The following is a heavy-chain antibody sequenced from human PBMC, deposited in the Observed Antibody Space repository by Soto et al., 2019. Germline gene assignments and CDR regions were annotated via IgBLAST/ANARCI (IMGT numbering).Heavy chain of an antibody. V-gene: IGHV3-9*01. CDR2: ISWNSGSI. D-gene: IGHD2-8*01. CDR1: GFTFDDYA. J-gene: IGHJ4*02. CDR3: AKSIFPRTNGVYYFDY. Sequence: GGSLRLSCAASGFTFDDYAMHWVRQAPGKGLEWVSGISWNSGSIGYADSVKGRFTISRDNAKNSLYLQMNSLRAEDTALYYCAKSIFPRTNGVYYFDYWGQGTLVTVSS.